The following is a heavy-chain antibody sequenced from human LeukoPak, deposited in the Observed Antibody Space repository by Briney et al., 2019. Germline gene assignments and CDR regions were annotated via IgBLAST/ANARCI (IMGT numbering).Heavy chain of an antibody. D-gene: IGHD1-26*01. CDR2: INPNSGDT. Sequence: GASVKVSCKASGYTFTGYYMHWVRQAPGQGLEWMGWINPNSGDTNYAQKFQGRVTMTRDTSISTAYMELSRLRSDDTAVYYCARDQGGSYSSFDYWGQGTLVTVSS. CDR1: GYTFTGYY. CDR3: ARDQGGSYSSFDY. J-gene: IGHJ4*02. V-gene: IGHV1-2*02.